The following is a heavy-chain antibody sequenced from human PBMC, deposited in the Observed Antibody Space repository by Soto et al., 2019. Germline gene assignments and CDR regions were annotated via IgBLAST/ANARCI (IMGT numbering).Heavy chain of an antibody. J-gene: IGHJ5*02. CDR2: IYYSATTRT. CDR1: GGSISSPSYW. Sequence: QLLLLESGPGLVRPSETLSLTCTVSGGSISSPSYWWGWIRQPPGEGPEWIGSIYYSATTRTYYTPPPKSRVTISFDTSKNQFSLKLISVTAADTAVYSCARHDGPETFTWFDPWGQEPWSPSP. V-gene: IGHV4-39*01. CDR3: ARHDGPETFTWFDP.